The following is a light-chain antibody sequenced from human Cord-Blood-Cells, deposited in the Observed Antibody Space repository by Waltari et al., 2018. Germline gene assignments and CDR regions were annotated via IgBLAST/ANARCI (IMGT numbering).Light chain of an antibody. Sequence: QSALTQPASVSGSPGQSITISCTGTSSDVGSYNLVSWYQQHPGKAPKLILYGGSKRPSGVSNRFSGSKAGNTASLTISGLQAEDEADYYCCSYAGSSTWVFGGGIKLTVL. CDR2: GGS. CDR1: SSDVGSYNL. V-gene: IGLV2-23*01. J-gene: IGLJ3*02. CDR3: CSYAGSSTWV.